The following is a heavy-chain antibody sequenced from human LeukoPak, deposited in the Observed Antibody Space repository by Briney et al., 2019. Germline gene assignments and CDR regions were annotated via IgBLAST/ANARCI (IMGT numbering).Heavy chain of an antibody. CDR1: GGSISSGSYY. V-gene: IGHV4-61*09. D-gene: IGHD6-13*01. Sequence: KTSQTLSLTCTVSGGSISSGSYYWSWIRQPAGKGLEWTGHIYTSGSTKYNPSLKSRVTISADTSKNQFSLKLSSVTAADTAVYYCARDFVIAATTEYFQYWGQGTLVTVSS. CDR2: IYTSGST. CDR3: ARDFVIAATTEYFQY. J-gene: IGHJ1*01.